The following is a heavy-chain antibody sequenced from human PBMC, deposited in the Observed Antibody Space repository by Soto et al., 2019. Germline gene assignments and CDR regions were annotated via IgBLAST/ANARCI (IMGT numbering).Heavy chain of an antibody. CDR2: MNPNSGNT. D-gene: IGHD1-26*01. J-gene: IGHJ4*02. CDR1: GYTFTSYD. V-gene: IGHV1-8*01. Sequence: QVQLVQSGAEVKKPGASVKVSCKASGYTFTSYDINWVRQATGQGLEWMGWMNPNSGNTGYAQKFQGGVTRTRNTSISPANMELGSLRSEDPAVYYGAREKVGANDYWGQGTLVTVSS. CDR3: AREKVGANDY.